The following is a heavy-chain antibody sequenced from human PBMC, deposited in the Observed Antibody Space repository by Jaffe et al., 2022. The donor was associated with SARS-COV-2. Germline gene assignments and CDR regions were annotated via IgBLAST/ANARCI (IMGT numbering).Heavy chain of an antibody. D-gene: IGHD6-6*01. Sequence: QVQLQQWGAGLLKPSETLSLTCAVYGGSFSGYYWSWIRQPPGKGLEWIGEINHSGSTNYNPSLKSRVTISVDTSKNQFSLKLSSVTAADTAVYYCATEYSSSYYFDYWGQGTLVTVSS. CDR2: INHSGST. V-gene: IGHV4-34*01. CDR1: GGSFSGYY. J-gene: IGHJ4*02. CDR3: ATEYSSSYYFDY.